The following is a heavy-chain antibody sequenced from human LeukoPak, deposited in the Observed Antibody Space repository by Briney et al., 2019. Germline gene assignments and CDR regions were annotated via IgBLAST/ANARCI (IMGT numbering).Heavy chain of an antibody. V-gene: IGHV4-61*02. Sequence: SETLSLTCTVSGGSISSGSYYWSWIRQPAGKGLEWIGRIYTSGSTNYNPSLKSRVTISVDTSKNQFSLKLSSVTAADTAVYYCARDLSGSYSPSDYWGQGTLVTVSS. CDR1: GGSISSGSYY. CDR2: IYTSGST. CDR3: ARDLSGSYSPSDY. D-gene: IGHD1-26*01. J-gene: IGHJ4*02.